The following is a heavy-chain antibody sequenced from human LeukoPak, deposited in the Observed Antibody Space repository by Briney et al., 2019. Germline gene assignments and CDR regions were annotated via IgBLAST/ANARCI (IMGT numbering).Heavy chain of an antibody. CDR1: GYTFTSYD. CDR3: ARVPYYDSSGYYYEPFDY. J-gene: IGHJ4*02. CDR2: MNPNSGNT. Sequence: GASVKVSCKASGYTFTSYDINWVRQATGQGLEWMGWMNPNSGNTGYAQKFQGRVTMTRNTSISTAYMELSSLRSEDTAVYYCARVPYYDSSGYYYEPFDYWGQGTLVTVS. V-gene: IGHV1-8*01. D-gene: IGHD3-22*01.